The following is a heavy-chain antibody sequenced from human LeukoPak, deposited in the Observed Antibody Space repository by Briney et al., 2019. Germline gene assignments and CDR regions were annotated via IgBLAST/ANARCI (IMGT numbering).Heavy chain of an antibody. Sequence: GGSLRLSCAASGFTFSDYGIHWVRQAPGKGLEWVAVIWYDGTNKNYGDSVKGRFTISRDNSKNTLYLQMNSLRAEDAAVYYCAKDRGSYSTTADSWGQGTLVTVSS. D-gene: IGHD1-26*01. CDR3: AKDRGSYSTTADS. J-gene: IGHJ5*01. CDR1: GFTFSDYG. V-gene: IGHV3-33*06. CDR2: IWYDGTNK.